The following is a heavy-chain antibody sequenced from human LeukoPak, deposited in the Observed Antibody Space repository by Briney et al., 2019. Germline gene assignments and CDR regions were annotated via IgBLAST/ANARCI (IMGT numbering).Heavy chain of an antibody. CDR1: GGSISSGGYS. D-gene: IGHD1-26*01. J-gene: IGHJ4*02. Sequence: PSQTLSLTCAVSGGSISSGGYSWSWIRQPPGKGLEWIGYIYHSGSTYYNPSLKSRVTISVDRSKNQFSLKLSSVTAADTAVYYCARKVGAHEGYFDYWAREPWSPSPQ. CDR2: IYHSGST. V-gene: IGHV4-30-2*01. CDR3: ARKVGAHEGYFDY.